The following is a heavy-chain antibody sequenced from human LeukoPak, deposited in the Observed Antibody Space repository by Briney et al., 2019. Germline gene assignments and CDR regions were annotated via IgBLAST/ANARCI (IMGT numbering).Heavy chain of an antibody. CDR3: ARATMVRGVILVVRAFDM. J-gene: IGHJ3*02. D-gene: IGHD3-10*01. CDR2: ITSSMSYI. CDR1: GFTSSAYS. V-gene: IGHV3-21*01. Sequence: GSLRLSCAASGFTSSAYSMNWGRHAPGKGLEWVSSITSSMSYIYYADPLKVGFTIYRDNAKNTLYLQMTSLRAENTAVYYGARATMVRGVILVVRAFDMWGRGTMVTVYS.